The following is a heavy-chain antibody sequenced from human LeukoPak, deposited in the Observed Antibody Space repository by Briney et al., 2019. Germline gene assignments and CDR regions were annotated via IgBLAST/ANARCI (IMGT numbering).Heavy chain of an antibody. CDR1: GGSFSGYY. D-gene: IGHD6-19*01. CDR3: ARGFITAAVGNGFGY. Sequence: PSETLSLTCAVYGGSFSGYYWSWIRQPPGKGLEWIGEINHSGSTNYNPSLKSRVTLSVDTSKNQFSLKLSSVTAADTAVYYCARGFITAAVGNGFGYWGQGTLVTVSS. J-gene: IGHJ4*02. V-gene: IGHV4-34*01. CDR2: INHSGST.